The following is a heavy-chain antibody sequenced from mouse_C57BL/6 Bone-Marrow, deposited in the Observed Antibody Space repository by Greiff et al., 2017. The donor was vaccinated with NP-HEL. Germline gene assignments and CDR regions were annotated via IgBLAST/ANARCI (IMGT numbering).Heavy chain of an antibody. CDR1: GFSFNTYA. V-gene: IGHV10-1*01. CDR2: IRSKSNNYAT. Sequence: EVQRVESGGGLVQPKGSLKLSCAASGFSFNTYAMNWVRQAPGKGLEWVARIRSKSNNYATYYADSVKDRFTISRDDSESMLYLQMNNLKTEDTAMYYCVRHSRGSPGYFDYWGQGTTLTVSS. J-gene: IGHJ2*01. CDR3: VRHSRGSPGYFDY. D-gene: IGHD1-1*02.